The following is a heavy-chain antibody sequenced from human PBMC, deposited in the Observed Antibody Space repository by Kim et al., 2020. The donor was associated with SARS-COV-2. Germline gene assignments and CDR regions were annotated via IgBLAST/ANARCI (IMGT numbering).Heavy chain of an antibody. Sequence: SETLSLTCAVYGGSFSGYYWSWIRQPPGKGLEWIGEINHSGSTNYNPSLKSRVTISVDTSKNQFSLKLSSVTAADTAVYYCARDVRFLWGFNWFDPWGQGTLVTVSS. V-gene: IGHV4-34*01. D-gene: IGHD3-3*01. J-gene: IGHJ5*02. CDR3: ARDVRFLWGFNWFDP. CDR2: INHSGST. CDR1: GGSFSGYY.